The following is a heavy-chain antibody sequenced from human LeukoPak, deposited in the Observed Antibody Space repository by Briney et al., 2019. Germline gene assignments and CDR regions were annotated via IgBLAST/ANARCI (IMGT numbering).Heavy chain of an antibody. D-gene: IGHD6-19*01. CDR1: GYTFTGYY. V-gene: IGHV1-2*04. Sequence: ASVKVSCKASGYTFTGYYMHWVRQAPGQGLEWMGWVNPNSGGTNYAQKFQGWVTMTRDTSISTAYMELSRLRSDDTAAYYCARGPIGSGWYTLDYWGQGTMVTVSS. CDR2: VNPNSGGT. J-gene: IGHJ4*02. CDR3: ARGPIGSGWYTLDY.